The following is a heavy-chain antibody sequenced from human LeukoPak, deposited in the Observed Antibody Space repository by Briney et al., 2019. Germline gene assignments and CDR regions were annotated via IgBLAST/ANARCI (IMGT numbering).Heavy chain of an antibody. J-gene: IGHJ4*02. Sequence: ASVKVSCTASGYTFTSYYMHWVRQAPGQGLEWMGIINPSGGSTSYAQKFQGRVTMTRDTSTSTVYMELSSLRSEDTAVYNCARVFWSGYSPDYWGQGTLVTVSS. CDR1: GYTFTSYY. CDR3: ARVFWSGYSPDY. V-gene: IGHV1-46*01. CDR2: INPSGGST. D-gene: IGHD3-3*01.